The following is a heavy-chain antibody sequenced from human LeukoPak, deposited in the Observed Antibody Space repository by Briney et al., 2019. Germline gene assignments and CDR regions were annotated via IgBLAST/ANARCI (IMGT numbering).Heavy chain of an antibody. CDR3: ARAPSEIGGYYPEYFRH. J-gene: IGHJ1*01. Sequence: PGGSLRLSCAASGFTFSSYWMHWVRQPPGKGLVWVSRIKSDGSTRYADSVKARYTISRDTAKNTVSLQMTSLRAEDTGVYYCARAPSEIGGYYPEYFRHWGQGTLVIVSS. CDR1: GFTFSSYW. D-gene: IGHD3-22*01. V-gene: IGHV3-74*01. CDR2: IKSDGST.